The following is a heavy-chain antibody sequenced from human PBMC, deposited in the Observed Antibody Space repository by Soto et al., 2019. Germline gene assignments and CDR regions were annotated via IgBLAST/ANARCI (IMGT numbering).Heavy chain of an antibody. CDR2: IKNKANSYAT. V-gene: IGHV3-73*01. J-gene: IGHJ5*02. Sequence: EVQLVESGGGLVQPGGSLKLSCAASGFSFSGSTIHWVRQASGKGLEWVGRIKNKANSYATAYAASVKGRFTISRDDSKNTAYLQMNSLKTEDTAVYYCTRHSVDIVATIAWGQGNLVTVSS. D-gene: IGHD5-12*01. CDR1: GFSFSGST. CDR3: TRHSVDIVATIA.